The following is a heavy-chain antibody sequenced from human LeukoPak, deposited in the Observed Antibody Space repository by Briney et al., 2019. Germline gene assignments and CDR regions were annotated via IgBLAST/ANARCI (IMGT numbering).Heavy chain of an antibody. CDR1: GGSISSYY. Sequence: SETLSLTCTVSGGSISSYYWSWIRQPPGKGLEWIGYIYYSGSTNYNPSLKSRVTISVDTSKNQFSLKLSSVTAADTAVYYCARDGPAVGATDYWGQGTLVTVSS. CDR3: ARDGPAVGATDY. D-gene: IGHD1-26*01. J-gene: IGHJ4*02. CDR2: IYYSGST. V-gene: IGHV4-59*01.